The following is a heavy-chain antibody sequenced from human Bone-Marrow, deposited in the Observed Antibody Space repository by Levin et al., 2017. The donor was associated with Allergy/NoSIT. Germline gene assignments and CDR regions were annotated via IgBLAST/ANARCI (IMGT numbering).Heavy chain of an antibody. J-gene: IGHJ4*02. D-gene: IGHD4-17*01. Sequence: PGGSLRLSCAASGFSVSDNYMSWVRQAPGKGLEWVSVIYSGGRIHYADSVKGRFTISSDNSKNALYLQMNSLRVEDTAVYYCARDRNFHGDFEGWGQGTLVTVSS. V-gene: IGHV3-66*01. CDR1: GFSVSDNY. CDR3: ARDRNFHGDFEG. CDR2: IYSGGRI.